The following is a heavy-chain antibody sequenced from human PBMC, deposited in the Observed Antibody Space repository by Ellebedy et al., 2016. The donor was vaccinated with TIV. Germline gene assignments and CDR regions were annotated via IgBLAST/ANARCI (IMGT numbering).Heavy chain of an antibody. Sequence: PGGSLRLSCAASGFTFSTFWMHWVRQAPGKGLVWVSRINPDGRITSYADSVKGRFTISRDDSNSLLYLQMDSLRVEDTAMYYCARELHWSGRDYWGQGTLVTVSS. D-gene: IGHD3-3*01. CDR2: INPDGRIT. CDR3: ARELHWSGRDY. J-gene: IGHJ4*02. CDR1: GFTFSTFW. V-gene: IGHV3-74*01.